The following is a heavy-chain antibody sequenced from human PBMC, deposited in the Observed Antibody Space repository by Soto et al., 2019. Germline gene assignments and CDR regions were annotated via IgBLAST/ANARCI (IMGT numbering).Heavy chain of an antibody. CDR3: ARADMSLVWFDP. D-gene: IGHD2-15*01. CDR2: ISAYNGNR. CDR1: GYTFTSYG. J-gene: IGHJ5*02. Sequence: QVKLVQSGAEVKKPGASVKVSCKASGYTFTSYGISWVRQAPGQGLEGMGWISAYNGNRNYAQKLQGRVTMTTDTSTSTAYMELRSLRADDTAVYYCARADMSLVWFDPWGQGTLVTVSS. V-gene: IGHV1-18*01.